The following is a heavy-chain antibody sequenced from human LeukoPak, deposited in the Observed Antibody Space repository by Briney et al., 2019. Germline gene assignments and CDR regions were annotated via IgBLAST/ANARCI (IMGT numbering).Heavy chain of an antibody. Sequence: GASLRLSCAASGFTFSSYEMNWVRQAPGKGLEWVSYISSSGSTIYYADSVKGRFTISRDNAKNSLYLQMNSLRAEDTAVYYCARGLVSYYYGSVDYWGQGTLVTVSS. D-gene: IGHD3-10*01. J-gene: IGHJ4*02. V-gene: IGHV3-48*03. CDR1: GFTFSSYE. CDR2: ISSSGSTI. CDR3: ARGLVSYYYGSVDY.